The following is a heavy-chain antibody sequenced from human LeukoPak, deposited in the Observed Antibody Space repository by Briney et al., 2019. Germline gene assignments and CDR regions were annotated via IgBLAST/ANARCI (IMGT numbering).Heavy chain of an antibody. CDR3: ARGPFYSSGWYASYYYYYMDV. J-gene: IGHJ6*03. D-gene: IGHD6-19*01. CDR2: INPYNGNT. CDR1: DYTFISYG. V-gene: IGHV1-18*01. Sequence: ASVKVSCKASDYTFISYGISWVRQAPGQGLEWMGWINPYNGNTNYVQKLQGRVTMTTDTSTSTAYMELRSLRSDDTAVYYCARGPFYSSGWYASYYYYYMDVWGKGTTVTISS.